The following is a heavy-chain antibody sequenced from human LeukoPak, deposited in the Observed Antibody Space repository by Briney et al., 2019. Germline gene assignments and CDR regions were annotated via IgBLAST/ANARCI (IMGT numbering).Heavy chain of an antibody. CDR3: ARVGGTLVSDY. CDR2: ISSNGGST. CDR1: GFTFSSYA. D-gene: IGHD3-16*01. Sequence: PGGSLRLSCAASGFTFSSYAMHWVRQAPGKGLEYVSAISSNGGSTYYANSVKGRFTISRDNSKNTLYLQMGSLRAEDMAVYYCARVGGTLVSDYWGREPWSPSPQ. V-gene: IGHV3-64*01. J-gene: IGHJ4*02.